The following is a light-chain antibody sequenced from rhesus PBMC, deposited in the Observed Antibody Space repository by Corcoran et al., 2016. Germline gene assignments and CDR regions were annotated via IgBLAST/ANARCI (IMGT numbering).Light chain of an antibody. CDR1: QGISSY. CDR2: YAS. V-gene: IGKV1-37*01. Sequence: DIQMTQSPSSLSASVGDRVTITCRASQGISSYLAWYQQKPGKAPKPLIYYASNVESGVPSRFSGSGTGTEFTLTISSLQPEDFATYYCQQYNSDPLTFGGGTKVEIK. J-gene: IGKJ4*01. CDR3: QQYNSDPLT.